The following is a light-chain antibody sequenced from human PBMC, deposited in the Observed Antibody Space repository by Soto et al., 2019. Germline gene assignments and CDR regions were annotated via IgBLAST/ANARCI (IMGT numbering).Light chain of an antibody. CDR3: QQRSNWPIN. Sequence: EIVLTQSPASLSLSPVASSTLSCRATRSVSSYLAWYKQKPGQAPRLLIYDAYSRPTDIHDRFSGSGSGKDFTITIRSIENEDFALYYCQQRSNWPINCGHGQRREIK. CDR1: RSVSSY. CDR2: DAY. V-gene: IGKV3-11*01. J-gene: IGKJ5*01.